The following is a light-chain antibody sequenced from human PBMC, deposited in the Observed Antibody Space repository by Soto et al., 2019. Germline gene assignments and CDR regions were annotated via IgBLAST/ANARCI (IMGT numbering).Light chain of an antibody. CDR1: SKNSSYA. CDR2: LNSDGSH. J-gene: IGLJ2*01. V-gene: IGLV4-69*01. Sequence: QRVLTQSPSASASLGASVKLTCTLSSKNSSYAIAWHQQQPEKGPRFLMKLNSDGSHSKGDGIPDRFSGSSSGAERYLTISSLQSEDEADYYCQTWGTGILVFGGGTKLTAL. CDR3: QTWGTGILV.